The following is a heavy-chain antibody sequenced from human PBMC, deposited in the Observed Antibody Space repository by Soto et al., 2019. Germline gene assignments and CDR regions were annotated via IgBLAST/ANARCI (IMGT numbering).Heavy chain of an antibody. J-gene: IGHJ6*02. Sequence: QVQLEQSGAEVKKPGASVKVSCKASGYTFTSYDINWVRQATGQGLEWMGWMNPNSGNTGYAQKFQGRVTMTRNTSISTAFMELSSLGYEDTAIYYCTKGTRTTDVWGQGTTVTVSS. D-gene: IGHD1-7*01. CDR2: MNPNSGNT. CDR3: TKGTRTTDV. CDR1: GYTFTSYD. V-gene: IGHV1-8*01.